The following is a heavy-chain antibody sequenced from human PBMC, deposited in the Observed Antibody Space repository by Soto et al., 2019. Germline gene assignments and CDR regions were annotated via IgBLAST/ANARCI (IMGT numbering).Heavy chain of an antibody. CDR3: ARVYWNDVYNYYCGMDV. CDR1: GGTFSSYA. Sequence: QVQLVQSGAEVKKPGSSVKVSCKASGGTFSSYAISWVRQAPGQGLEWMGGIIPIFGTANYAQKFQGRVTITADESTSTAYMELSSLRSEDTAVYYCARVYWNDVYNYYCGMDVWGQGTTVTVSS. CDR2: IIPIFGTA. D-gene: IGHD1-1*01. J-gene: IGHJ6*02. V-gene: IGHV1-69*12.